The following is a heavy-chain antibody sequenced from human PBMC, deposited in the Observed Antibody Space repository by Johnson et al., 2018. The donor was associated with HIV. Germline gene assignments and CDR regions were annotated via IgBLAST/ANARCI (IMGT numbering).Heavy chain of an antibody. J-gene: IGHJ3*01. V-gene: IGHV3-30-3*01. CDR2: ISYDGRNK. D-gene: IGHD3-22*01. CDR1: GFTFSSYA. CDR3: ARAMYYYDFSGYLTRPRAFDF. Sequence: QVQLVESGGGVVQPGRSLRLSCAASGFTFSSYAMHWVRQAPGKGLEWVAVISYDGRNKYYADSVKGRFTISRDNSKNTLYLQMNSLRAEDTAVYYCARAMYYYDFSGYLTRPRAFDFWGQGTMVTVSS.